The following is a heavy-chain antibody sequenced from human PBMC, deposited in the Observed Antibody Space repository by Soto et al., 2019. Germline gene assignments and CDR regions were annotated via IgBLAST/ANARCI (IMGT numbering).Heavy chain of an antibody. CDR3: ARTAVTTPPYYYYYGMDV. CDR1: GYSFTSYW. J-gene: IGHJ6*02. CDR2: IYPGDSDT. Sequence: GESLKISCKGSGYSFTSYWIGWVRQMPGKGLEWMGIIYPGDSDTRYSPSFQGQATISADKSISTAYLQWSSLKASDTAMYYCARTAVTTPPYYYYYGMDVWGQGTTVTVSS. D-gene: IGHD4-4*01. V-gene: IGHV5-51*01.